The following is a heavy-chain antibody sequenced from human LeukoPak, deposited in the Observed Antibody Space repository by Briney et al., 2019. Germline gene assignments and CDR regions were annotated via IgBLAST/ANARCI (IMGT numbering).Heavy chain of an antibody. CDR2: IYYSGST. V-gene: IGHV4-61*01. CDR1: GGSVSSGSYY. Sequence: SETLSLTCTVSGGSVSSGSYYWSWIRQPPGKGLEWIGYIYYSGSTNYNPSLKSRVTISVDTSKNQFSLKLSSVTAADTAVYYCARGCGGNPEDFDYWGQGTLVTVSS. CDR3: ARGCGGNPEDFDY. D-gene: IGHD4-23*01. J-gene: IGHJ4*02.